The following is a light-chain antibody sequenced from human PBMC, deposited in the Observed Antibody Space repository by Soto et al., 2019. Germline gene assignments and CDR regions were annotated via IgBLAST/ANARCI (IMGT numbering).Light chain of an antibody. V-gene: IGLV2-23*01. CDR3: CSYAGSKDAV. CDR1: SSDVGSYNL. Sequence: QPVLTQPASVSGSPGQSITISCTGTSSDVGSYNLVSWYQQHPGKAPKLMIYEGSKRPSGVSNRFSGSKSGNTASLTISGLQAEDEADYYCCSYAGSKDAVFGGGTQLTVL. CDR2: EGS. J-gene: IGLJ7*01.